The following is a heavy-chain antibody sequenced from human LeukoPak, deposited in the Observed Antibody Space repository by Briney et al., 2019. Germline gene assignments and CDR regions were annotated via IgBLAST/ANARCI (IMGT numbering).Heavy chain of an antibody. D-gene: IGHD1-1*01. CDR1: GGSISSADYF. J-gene: IGHJ4*02. Sequence: PSETLSLTCTVSGGSISSADYFWSWIRQHPGKGLEWIGYIYYSGSTYYNPSLESRVTISTDTSENQFSLNLSSVTAADTAVYYCARRSDGTTSAAFDYWGQGTLVTVSS. CDR2: IYYSGST. CDR3: ARRSDGTTSAAFDY. V-gene: IGHV4-31*03.